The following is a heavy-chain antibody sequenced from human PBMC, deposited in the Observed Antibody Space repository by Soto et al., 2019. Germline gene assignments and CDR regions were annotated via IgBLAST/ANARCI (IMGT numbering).Heavy chain of an antibody. J-gene: IGHJ4*02. V-gene: IGHV3-74*01. Sequence: GGSLRLSCAASGFTFSNYWVDWIRNAPGKGLVWVSRISYDERTTTYAYSVKARCTISRDNAKNTVFLEMKSLRPKDTAVYYWAGGGASHANPPGHWGQGTLVTVSS. CDR2: ISYDERTT. CDR1: GFTFSNYW. CDR3: AGGGASHANPPGH. D-gene: IGHD2-8*01.